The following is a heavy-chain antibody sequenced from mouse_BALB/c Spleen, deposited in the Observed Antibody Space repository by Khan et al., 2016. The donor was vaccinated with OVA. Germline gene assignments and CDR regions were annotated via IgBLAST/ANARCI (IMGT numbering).Heavy chain of an antibody. CDR1: GFSLSNYG. D-gene: IGHD2-4*01. CDR3: ARSYDYDVGGFAY. V-gene: IGHV2-9*02. Sequence: VQLQESGPGLVAPSQSLSITCTVSGFSLSNYGIHWVRQPPGKGLEWLGVIWTGGITHYNSALMSKLIISKDNSKSQVFLKMNRLQTDDTAIYYCARSYDYDVGGFAYWGQGTLVTVSA. J-gene: IGHJ3*01. CDR2: IWTGGIT.